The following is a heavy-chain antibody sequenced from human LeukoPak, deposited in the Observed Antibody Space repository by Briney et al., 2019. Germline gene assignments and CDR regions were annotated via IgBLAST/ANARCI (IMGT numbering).Heavy chain of an antibody. CDR2: IRYDGSNK. J-gene: IGHJ4*02. Sequence: GGSLRLSCAASGFTFSSYGMHWVRQAPGKGLAWVAFIRYDGSNKYYADSVKGRFTISRDNSKNTLYLQMNSLRAEDTAVYYCARPEGDYYDSSGYYYFDYWGQGTLVTVSS. V-gene: IGHV3-30*02. CDR1: GFTFSSYG. CDR3: ARPEGDYYDSSGYYYFDY. D-gene: IGHD3-22*01.